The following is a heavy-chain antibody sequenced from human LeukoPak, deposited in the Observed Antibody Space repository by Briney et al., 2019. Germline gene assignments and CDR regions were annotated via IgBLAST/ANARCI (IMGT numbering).Heavy chain of an antibody. J-gene: IGHJ5*02. CDR2: IYPADSDI. Sequence: GESLKISCKGSGYSFTSYWIGWVRQMPGKGLEWMGIIYPADSDIRYSPSFQGQVTISADKSISTVYLQWSSLKASDTAMYYCARQEYCSGGSCYTWVDPWGQGTLVTVSS. V-gene: IGHV5-51*01. D-gene: IGHD2-15*01. CDR1: GYSFTSYW. CDR3: ARQEYCSGGSCYTWVDP.